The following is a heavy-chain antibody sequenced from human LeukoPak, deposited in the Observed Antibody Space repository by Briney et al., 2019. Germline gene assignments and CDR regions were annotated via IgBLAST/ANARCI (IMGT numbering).Heavy chain of an antibody. J-gene: IGHJ4*02. V-gene: IGHV3-21*01. CDR1: GLTFTSTS. Sequence: GGSLRLSCAVSGLTFTSTSMAWVRQAPGKGLEWVASISSSSEYIFQKDSLKGRFTISRDNAKNSVFLDLNNVTADDTAVYCCAGGRVKPITMFLVFACSGQGTQVIVSS. CDR3: AGGRVKPITMFLVFAC. CDR2: ISSSSEYI. D-gene: IGHD3-9*01.